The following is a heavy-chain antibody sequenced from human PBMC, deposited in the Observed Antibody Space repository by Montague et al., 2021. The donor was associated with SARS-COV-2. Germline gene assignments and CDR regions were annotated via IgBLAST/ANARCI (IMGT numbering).Heavy chain of an antibody. J-gene: IGHJ6*02. CDR3: AKDIFQAGHSSSWFYYGMDV. CDR1: GFTFDDYA. Sequence: SLRLSCAASGFTFDDYAMHWVRQAPGKGLEWVSGISWNSGSIGYADSVKGRFTISRDNAKNSLYLQMNSLRAEDTALYCCAKDIFQAGHSSSWFYYGMDVWGQGTTVTGSS. D-gene: IGHD6-13*01. V-gene: IGHV3-9*01. CDR2: ISWNSGSI.